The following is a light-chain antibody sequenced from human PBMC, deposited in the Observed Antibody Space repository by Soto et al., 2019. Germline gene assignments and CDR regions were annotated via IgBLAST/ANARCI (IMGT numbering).Light chain of an antibody. CDR1: SSDVGRYNL. Sequence: QSALTQPASVSGSPGQSITISCTGPSSDVGRYNLVSWYQQHPGKAPKLMIYEVSNRPSGVSNRFSGSKSGNTASLTISGLQAEDEADYYGCSYADSNTFVLFGGGTQLTVL. J-gene: IGLJ2*01. CDR3: CSYADSNTFVL. CDR2: EVS. V-gene: IGLV2-23*02.